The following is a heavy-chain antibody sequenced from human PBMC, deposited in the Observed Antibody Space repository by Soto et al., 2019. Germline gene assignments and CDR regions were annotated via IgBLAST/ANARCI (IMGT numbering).Heavy chain of an antibody. CDR3: ARREYSGYDGGFAP. CDR1: GGSISSSIYY. Sequence: SETLSLTCTVSGGSISSSIYYWGWIRQPPGKGLEWIGSIYYSGSTYYNPSLKSRVTISVDTSKNQFSLKLSSVTAADTAVYYCARREYSGYDGGFAPWGQGTLVTVSS. D-gene: IGHD5-12*01. J-gene: IGHJ5*02. V-gene: IGHV4-39*01. CDR2: IYYSGST.